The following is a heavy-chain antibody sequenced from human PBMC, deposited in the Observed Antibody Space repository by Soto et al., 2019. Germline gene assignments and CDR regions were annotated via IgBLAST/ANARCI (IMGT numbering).Heavy chain of an antibody. Sequence: QVQLQESGPGLVKPSQTLSLTCTVSGGSISSGGYYWSWIRQHPGKGLEWIGYIYYSASTYYNPSLKSRVTISVDTSKNQFSLKLSSVTAADTAVYYCARGEGLGSSSSVWYYYYMDVWGKGTTVTVSS. CDR1: GGSISSGGYY. CDR3: ARGEGLGSSSSVWYYYYMDV. CDR2: IYYSAST. D-gene: IGHD6-6*01. J-gene: IGHJ6*03. V-gene: IGHV4-31*03.